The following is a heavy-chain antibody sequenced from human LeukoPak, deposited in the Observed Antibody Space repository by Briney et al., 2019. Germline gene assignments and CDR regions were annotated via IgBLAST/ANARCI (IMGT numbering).Heavy chain of an antibody. CDR3: AKDRAHHRNANDY. Sequence: GGSLRLSCAASGFTFSSYAMSGVREAPGKGGEWVLAISGSGGSTYYADSVKGWFTISRDNSKNTLYLQMNSLRAEDTAVYYCAKDRAHHRNANDYWGQGTLVTVSS. D-gene: IGHD3-10*01. J-gene: IGHJ4*02. V-gene: IGHV3-23*01. CDR1: GFTFSSYA. CDR2: ISGSGGST.